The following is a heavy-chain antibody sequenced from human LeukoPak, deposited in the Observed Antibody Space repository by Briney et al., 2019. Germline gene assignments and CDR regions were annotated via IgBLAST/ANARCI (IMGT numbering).Heavy chain of an antibody. J-gene: IGHJ4*02. CDR2: LFYSASD. V-gene: IGHV4-59*01. D-gene: IGHD6-25*01. CDR1: GGTICDYS. Sequence: SETLSLTCSVCGGTICDYSWMWLAPPPGKGLVWLVNLFYSASDNHNPPLKSRVTISRHTSKTQFSLKLTSVTTADTAVYYCAGAGGVKTAALDLDYWGQGTLVTVSS. CDR3: AGAGGVKTAALDLDY.